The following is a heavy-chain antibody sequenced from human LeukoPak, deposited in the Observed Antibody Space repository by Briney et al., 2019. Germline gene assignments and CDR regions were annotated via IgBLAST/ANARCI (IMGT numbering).Heavy chain of an antibody. D-gene: IGHD1-26*01. V-gene: IGHV4-34*01. CDR3: AREVKDRGADY. Sequence: SETLSLTCAVYGGSFSGYYWSWIRQPPGKGLEWIGEINHSGSTNYNPSLKSRVTISVDTSKNQFSLKLSSVTAADTAVYYCAREVKDRGADYWGKGTLVTVSS. CDR1: GGSFSGYY. CDR2: INHSGST. J-gene: IGHJ4*02.